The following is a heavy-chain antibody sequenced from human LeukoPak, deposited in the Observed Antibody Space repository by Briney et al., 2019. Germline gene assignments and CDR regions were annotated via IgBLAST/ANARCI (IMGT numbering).Heavy chain of an antibody. CDR3: ARHGRTSYCNGGSCELLDE. Sequence: SETLSLTCTVSGGSISSVTDYWGWIRQPPGKGLEWIGVVYYTGSNYNNPSLKRRVTLSVDTSKNQFALKLSAVAAADTAVYYCARHGRTSYCNGGSCELLDEWGEGTLVTVSS. D-gene: IGHD2-15*01. J-gene: IGHJ4*02. CDR2: VYYTGSN. CDR1: GGSISSVTDY. V-gene: IGHV4-39*01.